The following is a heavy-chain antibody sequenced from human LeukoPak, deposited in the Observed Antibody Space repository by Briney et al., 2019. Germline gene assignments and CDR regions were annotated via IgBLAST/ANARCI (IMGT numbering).Heavy chain of an antibody. V-gene: IGHV4-38-2*02. CDR1: GYSISSGYY. CDR3: ARDLSACSSTSCYGSWFDP. D-gene: IGHD2-2*01. J-gene: IGHJ5*02. CDR2: IYHSGST. Sequence: SETLSRTCAVSGYSISSGYYWGWIRRPPGKGLEWIGSIYHSGSTYYNPSLKSRVTISVDTSKNQFSLKLSSVTAADTAVYYCARDLSACSSTSCYGSWFDPWGQGTLVTVSS.